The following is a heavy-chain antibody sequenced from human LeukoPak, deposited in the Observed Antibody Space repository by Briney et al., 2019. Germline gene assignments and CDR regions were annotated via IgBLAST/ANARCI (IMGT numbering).Heavy chain of an antibody. V-gene: IGHV1-8*01. CDR3: ARGNIVDY. J-gene: IGHJ4*02. CDR2: MNPNSGNT. CDR1: GYTLTELS. D-gene: IGHD2/OR15-2a*01. Sequence: ASVKVSCKVSGYTLTELSMHWVRQATGQGLEWMGWMNPNSGNTGYAQKFQGRVTMTKNTSISTAYMELSSLRSEDTAVYYCARGNIVDYWGQGTLVTVSS.